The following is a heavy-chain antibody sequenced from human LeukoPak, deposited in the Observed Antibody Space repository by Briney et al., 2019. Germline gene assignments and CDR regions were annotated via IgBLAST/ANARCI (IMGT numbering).Heavy chain of an antibody. CDR1: GFTFSSYA. CDR3: AKGRGVGATYYYYYYGMDV. J-gene: IGHJ6*02. V-gene: IGHV3-23*01. CDR2: ISGTGGST. D-gene: IGHD1-26*01. Sequence: GGSLRLSCAASGFTFSSYAMSWVRQAPGKGLEWISSISGTGGSTYYADSVKGRFTISRDNSKNTLYLKMNSLRAEDTAVYYCAKGRGVGATYYYYYYGMDVWGQGTTVTVSS.